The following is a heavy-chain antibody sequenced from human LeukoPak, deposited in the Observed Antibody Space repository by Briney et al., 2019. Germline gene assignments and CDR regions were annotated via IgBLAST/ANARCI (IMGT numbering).Heavy chain of an antibody. D-gene: IGHD1-26*01. Sequence: ASETLSLTCTVSGVSISTSTYYWAWIRQPPGKGLEWIVSMFYRGSTYYNASLKSRVTISVDTSKNQFSLNLSSVTASDTAIFYCARQGGWGGAASLIEYWGQGTLVTVSS. CDR1: GVSISTSTYY. CDR2: MFYRGST. CDR3: ARQGGWGGAASLIEY. J-gene: IGHJ4*02. V-gene: IGHV4-39*01.